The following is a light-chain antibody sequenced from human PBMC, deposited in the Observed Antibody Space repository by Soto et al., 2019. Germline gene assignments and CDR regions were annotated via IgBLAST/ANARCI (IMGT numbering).Light chain of an antibody. CDR2: TAS. CDR1: QSISYW. V-gene: IGKV1-5*03. J-gene: IGKJ1*01. Sequence: DIQMTQSPSTLSASVGDRVTITCRASQSISYWLAWYQQKPGKAPKLLIYTASSLESGVPSRFSGSGSGTEFTLTISSLQPDDFATYYCQQYNSYSWTFDQGTKVEIK. CDR3: QQYNSYSWT.